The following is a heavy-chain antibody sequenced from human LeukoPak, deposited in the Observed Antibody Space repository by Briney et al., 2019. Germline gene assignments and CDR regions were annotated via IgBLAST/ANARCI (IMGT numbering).Heavy chain of an antibody. CDR3: AKGGYCSSTNCYMSMFDP. J-gene: IGHJ5*02. V-gene: IGHV3-23*01. D-gene: IGHD2-2*02. CDR1: GFTFSSYA. CDR2: ISGSGGST. Sequence: GGSLRLSCAASGFTFSSYAMSWVRQAPGKGLEWVSAISGSGGSTYYADSVKGRFTISRDNSKNTLYLQMNSLRAEDTAVYYCAKGGYCSSTNCYMSMFDPWGQGILVTVSS.